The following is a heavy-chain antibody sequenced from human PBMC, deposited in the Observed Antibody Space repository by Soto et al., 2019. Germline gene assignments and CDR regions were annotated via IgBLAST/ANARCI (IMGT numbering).Heavy chain of an antibody. CDR1: GGSLSSYY. CDR3: ARVWGGAFDI. D-gene: IGHD3-10*01. J-gene: IGHJ3*02. CDR2: IYYSGST. Sequence: PSETLSLTCTVSGGSLSSYYWGWIRQPPGKGLEWIGYIYYSGSTNYNPSLKSRVTISVDTSKNQFSLKLSSVTAADTAVYYCARVWGGAFDIWGQGTMVTVSS. V-gene: IGHV4-59*01.